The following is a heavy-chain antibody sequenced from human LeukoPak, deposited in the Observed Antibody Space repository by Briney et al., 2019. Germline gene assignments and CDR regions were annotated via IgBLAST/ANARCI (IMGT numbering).Heavy chain of an antibody. CDR1: GYTLIGSS. V-gene: IGHV1-24*01. Sequence: ASVKVSCKVSGYTLIGSSMHWVRQVPGKGLEWMGSSDPEDGETIYAQKFQGRVSMTEDTATETAYIELSSLRSEDTAVYFCAISLPDLTGDPSYYHYMDVWGRGTTVTISS. CDR3: AISLPDLTGDPSYYHYMDV. CDR2: SDPEDGET. J-gene: IGHJ6*03. D-gene: IGHD7-27*01.